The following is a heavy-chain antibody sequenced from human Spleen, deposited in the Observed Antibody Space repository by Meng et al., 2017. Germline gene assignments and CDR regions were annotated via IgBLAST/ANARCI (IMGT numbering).Heavy chain of an antibody. CDR3: AHNYYDSSGYYNNWFDP. D-gene: IGHD3-22*01. CDR2: ISYSGSA. J-gene: IGHJ5*02. V-gene: IGHV4-30-4*01. Sequence: QVQLQESGPGLVKPSQTLSLTCSVSGGSISSGDYYWSWIRQPPQKGLEWIGYISYSGSAYYNPSLKSRVTMSVDTSKNQFSLKVNSVTAADTAVYYCAHNYYDSSGYYNNWFDPWGQGTLVTVSS. CDR1: GGSISSGDYY.